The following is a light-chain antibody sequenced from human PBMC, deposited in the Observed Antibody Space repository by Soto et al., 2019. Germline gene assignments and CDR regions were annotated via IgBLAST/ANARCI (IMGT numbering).Light chain of an antibody. CDR1: QSISTY. Sequence: DIQMTQSPSSLSASVGDRVTITCRASQSISTYLNWYQQKVGLAPKLLIYASSSLQSGVPSRFSGSGSGTDFTLTISSLQPEDFATYYCQQTYSSPPTFGQGTKVEFK. CDR3: QQTYSSPPT. V-gene: IGKV1-39*01. CDR2: ASS. J-gene: IGKJ1*01.